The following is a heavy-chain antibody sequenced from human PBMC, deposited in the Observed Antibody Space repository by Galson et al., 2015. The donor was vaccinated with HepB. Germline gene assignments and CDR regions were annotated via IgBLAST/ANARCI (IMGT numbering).Heavy chain of an antibody. CDR3: ARTRYSSPRWDWYFDL. CDR1: GFTFSHCA. V-gene: IGHV3-23*01. D-gene: IGHD6-13*01. Sequence: SLRLSCAASGFTFSHCAMGWVRQAPGKGLEWVAAVHGSGGTTYYADSVKGRFTISRDNSKSTLYLQMNSLRAEDTAVYYCARTRYSSPRWDWYFDLWGRGTLVTVSS. CDR2: VHGSGGTT. J-gene: IGHJ2*01.